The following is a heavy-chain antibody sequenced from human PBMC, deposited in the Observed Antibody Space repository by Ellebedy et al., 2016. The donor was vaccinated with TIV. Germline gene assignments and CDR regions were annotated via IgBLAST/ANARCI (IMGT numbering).Heavy chain of an antibody. CDR2: IYYSGST. CDR1: GGSISSSSYY. Sequence: SETLSLXCTVSGGSISSSSYYWGWIRQPPGKGLEWIGSIYYSGSTYYNPSLKSRVTISVDKSKNQFSLKLSSVTAADTAVYYCARLHRDYVEPRWFDPWGQGTLVTVSS. V-gene: IGHV4-39*07. J-gene: IGHJ5*02. D-gene: IGHD4-17*01. CDR3: ARLHRDYVEPRWFDP.